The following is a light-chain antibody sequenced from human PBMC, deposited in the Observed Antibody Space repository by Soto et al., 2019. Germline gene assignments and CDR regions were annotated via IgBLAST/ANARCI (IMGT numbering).Light chain of an antibody. CDR1: QSVSSY. V-gene: IGKV3-11*01. CDR2: DAS. J-gene: IGKJ4*01. Sequence: IVLTQSPATLSLSPGERATLSCRASQSVSSYLAWFQQKPGQAPRLLIYDASNRATGVPVRFSGSGSGTDFTLTISSLEAEDIAVYYCQQRNSWPPTSGGGTKVEIK. CDR3: QQRNSWPPT.